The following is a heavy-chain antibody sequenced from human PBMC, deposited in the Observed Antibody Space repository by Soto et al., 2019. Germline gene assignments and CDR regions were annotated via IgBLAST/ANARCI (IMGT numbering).Heavy chain of an antibody. Sequence: ASVKVSCKASGYTFTSYDINWVRQATGQGLEWMGWMNPNSGNTGYAQKFQGRVTMTRNTSISTAYMELSSLRSEDTAVYCCARTYYDFWSGIPYYYMDVWGKGTTVTVSS. CDR3: ARTYYDFWSGIPYYYMDV. CDR1: GYTFTSYD. V-gene: IGHV1-8*01. D-gene: IGHD3-3*01. CDR2: MNPNSGNT. J-gene: IGHJ6*03.